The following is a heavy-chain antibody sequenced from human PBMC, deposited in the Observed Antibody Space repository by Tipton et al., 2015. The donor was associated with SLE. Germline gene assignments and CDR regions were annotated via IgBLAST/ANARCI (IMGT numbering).Heavy chain of an antibody. CDR3: TTATPYEYCGANSCPDY. J-gene: IGHJ4*02. V-gene: IGHV3-15*01. Sequence: SLRLSCAASGFTFSNFAMCWVRQAPGKGLEWVGRLKSKTDGGTTDYAAPVKGRFTISRDDSKHTIYLQMNSLKTEDTGVYYCTTATPYEYCGANSCPDYWGQGTLVTVSS. D-gene: IGHD2-21*01. CDR2: LKSKTDGGTT. CDR1: GFTFSNFA.